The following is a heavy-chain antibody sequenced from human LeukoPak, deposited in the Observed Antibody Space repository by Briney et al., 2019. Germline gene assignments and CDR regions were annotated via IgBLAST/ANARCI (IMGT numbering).Heavy chain of an antibody. CDR2: IQYDRTNE. Sequence: GGSLRLSCAASAFTFSSYGMHWVRQAPGKGLEWVAYIQYDRTNEQYAHSVKDRFRISRDNSNNILYLQMNSLRTEDTAVYYCARQISRRGYSGWGQGTLVTVSS. J-gene: IGHJ1*01. CDR1: AFTFSSYG. CDR3: ARQISRRGYSG. D-gene: IGHD5-12*01. V-gene: IGHV3-30*02.